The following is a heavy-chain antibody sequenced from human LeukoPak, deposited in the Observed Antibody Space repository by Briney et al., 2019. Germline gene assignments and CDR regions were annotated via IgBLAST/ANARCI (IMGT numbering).Heavy chain of an antibody. D-gene: IGHD3-16*02. V-gene: IGHV3-74*01. Sequence: PGGSLRLSCAASGFTFSSYWMHWVRQAPGKGLVWVSRINSDGSSTSYADSAKGRFTISRDNAKNTLYLQMNSLRAEDTAVYYCASGVYDYVWGSYPFFRGGQGTLVTVSS. CDR1: GFTFSSYW. CDR2: INSDGSST. J-gene: IGHJ4*02. CDR3: ASGVYDYVWGSYPFFR.